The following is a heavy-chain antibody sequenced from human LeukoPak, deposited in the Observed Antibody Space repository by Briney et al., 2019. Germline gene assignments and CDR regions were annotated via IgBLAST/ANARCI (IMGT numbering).Heavy chain of an antibody. J-gene: IGHJ6*03. CDR2: IYPGDSDT. Sequence: GESLKISCKVSGYNVTDYWIGWVRQLPGKGLEWMGIIYPGDSDTRYSPSFQGQVTISADKSISTAYLQWSSLKASDTAMYYCARHSDYYMDVWGKGTTVTVSS. D-gene: IGHD3-10*01. CDR3: ARHSDYYMDV. CDR1: GYNVTDYW. V-gene: IGHV5-51*01.